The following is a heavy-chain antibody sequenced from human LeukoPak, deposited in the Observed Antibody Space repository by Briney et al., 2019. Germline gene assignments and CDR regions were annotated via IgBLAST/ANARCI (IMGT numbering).Heavy chain of an antibody. V-gene: IGHV1-18*01. J-gene: IGHJ5*02. CDR1: GYTFTSYG. CDR3: ARDFGVVILGGRVDP. CDR2: ISASNGNT. Sequence: GASVKVSCKASGYTFTSYGISWVRQAPGQGLEWMGWISASNGNTHYAQRLQGRVTMTTDTSTSTANMELRSLRSDDTAVYSCARDFGVVILGGRVDPWGQGTLVTVSS. D-gene: IGHD3-3*01.